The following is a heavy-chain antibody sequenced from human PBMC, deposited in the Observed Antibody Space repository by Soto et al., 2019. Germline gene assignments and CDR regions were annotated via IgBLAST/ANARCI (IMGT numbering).Heavy chain of an antibody. CDR2: ISAYNGNT. V-gene: IGHV1-18*01. J-gene: IGHJ6*03. CDR3: ARDYYYYYYMDV. CDR1: GYTFTSYG. Sequence: ASVKVSCKASGYTFTSYGISWVRQAPGQGLEWMGWISAYNGNTNYAQKLQGRVTMTTDASTSTAYMELRSLRSDDTAVYYCARDYYYYYYMDVWGKGTTVTVSS.